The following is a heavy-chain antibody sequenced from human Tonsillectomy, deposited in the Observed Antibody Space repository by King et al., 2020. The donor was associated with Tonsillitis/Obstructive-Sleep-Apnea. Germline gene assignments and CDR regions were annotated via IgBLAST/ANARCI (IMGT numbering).Heavy chain of an antibody. V-gene: IGHV3-21*01. Sequence: VQLVESGGGLVKPGGSLRLSCAASGFTFSAYGMTWVRRAPGKGLEWVSSISGDSGYIYYADSVRGRFTISRDNAKNLLYLQMNSLRAEDTAVYYCARPSYGSGVYYYFDMDVWGKGTTVTVSS. D-gene: IGHD3-10*01. CDR1: GFTFSAYG. J-gene: IGHJ6*03. CDR2: ISGDSGYI. CDR3: ARPSYGSGVYYYFDMDV.